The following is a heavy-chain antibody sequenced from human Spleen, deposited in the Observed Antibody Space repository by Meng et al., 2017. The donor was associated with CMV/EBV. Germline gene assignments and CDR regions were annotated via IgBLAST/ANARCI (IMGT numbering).Heavy chain of an antibody. V-gene: IGHV2-5*01. CDR3: AHSPIAAAVYFAY. D-gene: IGHD6-13*01. CDR2: LYWNDDK. CDR1: GFSLSSGGVG. J-gene: IGHJ4*02. Sequence: FSGFSLSSGGVGVGWIRQPPGKALEWLALLYWNDDKRYSPSLRSRLTITKDSSKNQVVLRMTNMDPVDTATYYCAHSPIAAAVYFAYWGQGTLVPSPQ.